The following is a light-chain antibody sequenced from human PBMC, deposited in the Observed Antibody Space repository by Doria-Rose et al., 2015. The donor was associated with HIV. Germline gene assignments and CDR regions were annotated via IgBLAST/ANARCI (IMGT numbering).Light chain of an antibody. CDR2: DGS. CDR3: HQYGTSWT. J-gene: IGKJ1*01. V-gene: IGKV3-20*01. Sequence: TRSPGTLSLSPGERATLSCRASQSFSSTYLAWYQQKPGQAPSLLIYDGSTSATGIPDRFSASGFGTDFTLTINRLEPEDFALYYCHQYGTSWTFGQGTKVEI. CDR1: QSFSSTY.